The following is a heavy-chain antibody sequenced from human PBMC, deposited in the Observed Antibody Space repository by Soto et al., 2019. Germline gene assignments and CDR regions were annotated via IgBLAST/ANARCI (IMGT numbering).Heavy chain of an antibody. CDR1: GYTFTGYY. J-gene: IGHJ6*02. CDR3: ARDYLPDFAAAGPYYYYGMDV. CDR2: INPNSGGT. V-gene: IGHV1-2*04. Sequence: ASVKVSCKASGYTFTGYYMHWVRQAPGQGLEWMGWINPNSGGTNYAQKFQGWVTMTRDTSISTAYMELSRLRSDDTAVYYCARDYLPDFAAAGPYYYYGMDVWGQGTTVTVSS. D-gene: IGHD6-13*01.